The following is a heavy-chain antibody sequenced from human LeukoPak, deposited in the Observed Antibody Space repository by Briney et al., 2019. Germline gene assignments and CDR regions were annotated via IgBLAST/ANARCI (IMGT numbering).Heavy chain of an antibody. V-gene: IGHV3-72*01. CDR2: TRDKANSYST. J-gene: IGHJ4*02. CDR1: GFTFSNAW. CDR3: ARSLWGNYRYFDY. Sequence: GGSLRLSCAASGFTFSNAWMSWVRQAPGKGLEWVGRTRDKANSYSTEYAASVKGRFTISRDDSQNLLYLQMYSLKTEDTAVYYCARSLWGNYRYFDYWGQGTLVTVSS. D-gene: IGHD3-16*02.